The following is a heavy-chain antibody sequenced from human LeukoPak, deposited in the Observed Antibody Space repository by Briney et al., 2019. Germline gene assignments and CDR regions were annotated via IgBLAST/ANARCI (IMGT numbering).Heavy chain of an antibody. CDR2: IYTSGST. Sequence: SETLSLTCTVSGGSISSGSYYWSWIRQPAGKGLEWIGRIYTSGSTNYNPSLKSRVTISVDTSKNQFSLKLNSVTAADTAVYYCARVVAAAGNNWFDPWGQGTLVTVSS. J-gene: IGHJ5*02. CDR3: ARVVAAAGNNWFDP. D-gene: IGHD6-13*01. CDR1: GGSISSGSYY. V-gene: IGHV4-61*02.